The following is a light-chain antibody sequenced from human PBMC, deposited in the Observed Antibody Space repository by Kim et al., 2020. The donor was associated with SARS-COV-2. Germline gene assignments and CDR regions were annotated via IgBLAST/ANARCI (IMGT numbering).Light chain of an antibody. J-gene: IGLJ2*01. V-gene: IGLV3-1*01. Sequence: SYELTQPPSVSVSPGQTASITYSGDKLGDKYACWYQQKPGQSPVLVIYQDSKRPSGIPERFSGSNSGNTATLTISGTQAMDEADYYCQAWDSSTVVFGGGTQLTLL. CDR2: QDS. CDR1: KLGDKY. CDR3: QAWDSSTVV.